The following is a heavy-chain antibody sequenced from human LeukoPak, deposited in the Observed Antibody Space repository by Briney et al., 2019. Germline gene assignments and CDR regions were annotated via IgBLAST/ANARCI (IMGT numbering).Heavy chain of an antibody. CDR1: GYSISSGYY. CDR3: ARVDSSGWYAGWFDP. Sequence: SETLSLTCTVSGYSISSGYYWGWIRQPPGKGLEWIGSIYHSGSTYYNPSLKSRVTISVDTSKNQFSLKLSSVTAADTAVYYCARVDSSGWYAGWFDPWGQGILVTVSS. CDR2: IYHSGST. V-gene: IGHV4-38-2*02. J-gene: IGHJ5*02. D-gene: IGHD6-19*01.